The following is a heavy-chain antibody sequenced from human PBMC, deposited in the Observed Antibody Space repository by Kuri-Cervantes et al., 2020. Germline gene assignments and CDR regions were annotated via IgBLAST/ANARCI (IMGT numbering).Heavy chain of an antibody. V-gene: IGHV1-3*01. Sequence: ALVKVSCKASGYTFTSYATHWVRQAPGQRLEWMGWINAGNGNTKYSQKFQGRVTITRDTSASTAYMDLSSLRSEDTAVYYCARDPYCSGTSCHFMDWFDPWGQGTLVTVSS. D-gene: IGHD2-2*01. CDR2: INAGNGNT. CDR1: GYTFTSYA. CDR3: ARDPYCSGTSCHFMDWFDP. J-gene: IGHJ5*02.